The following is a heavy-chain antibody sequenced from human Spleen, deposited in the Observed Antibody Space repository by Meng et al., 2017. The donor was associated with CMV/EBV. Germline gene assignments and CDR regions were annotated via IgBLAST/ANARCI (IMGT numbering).Heavy chain of an antibody. CDR1: CGSISSSSYY. CDR2: IYYSGST. J-gene: IGHJ4*02. CDR3: ARDDSSGYLIVY. V-gene: IGHV4-39*07. D-gene: IGHD3-22*01. Sequence: TFSCGSISSSSYYWGWIRQPPGKGLSWIGSIYYSGSTYYNPSLKSRVTISVDTSKNQFSLKLSSVTAADTAVYYCARDDSSGYLIVYWGQGTLVTVSS.